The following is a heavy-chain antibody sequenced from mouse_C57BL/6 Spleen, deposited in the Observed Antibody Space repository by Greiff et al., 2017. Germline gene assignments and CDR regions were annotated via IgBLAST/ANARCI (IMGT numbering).Heavy chain of an antibody. Sequence: EVQLQQSGPELVKPGASVKISCKASGYSFTDYNMNWVKQSNGKSLEWIGVINPNYGTTSYNQKFKGKATLTVDQSSSTAYMQLNSLTSEDSAVYYCALITTVVATETDFDYWGQGTTLTVSS. CDR2: INPNYGTT. D-gene: IGHD1-1*01. J-gene: IGHJ2*01. CDR3: ALITTVVATETDFDY. V-gene: IGHV1-39*01. CDR1: GYSFTDYN.